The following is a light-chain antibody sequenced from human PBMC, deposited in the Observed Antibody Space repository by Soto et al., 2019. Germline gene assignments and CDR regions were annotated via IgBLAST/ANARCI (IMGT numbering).Light chain of an antibody. Sequence: DIQMTQYPSSVSASVGDRVTITWGASQGIGNWLAWYQQTPGKAPKLLIYTSSSLQSGVPSRFRGSGSGTDFTLTISSLQTEDFATYYCQQANSFPPTFGQGTRLEIK. CDR2: TSS. V-gene: IGKV1-12*01. CDR3: QQANSFPPT. J-gene: IGKJ5*01. CDR1: QGIGNW.